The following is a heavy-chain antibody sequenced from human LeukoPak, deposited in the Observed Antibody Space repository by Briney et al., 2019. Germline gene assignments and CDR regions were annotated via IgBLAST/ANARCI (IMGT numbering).Heavy chain of an antibody. D-gene: IGHD3-9*01. J-gene: IGHJ4*02. Sequence: SETPSLTCTVSGGSISSYYWSWIRQPPGKGLEWIGYIYYSGSTNYNPSLKSRVTISVDTSKNQFSLRLSSVTAADTAVYYCARGWDYDILTFDYWGQGTLVTVSS. CDR1: GGSISSYY. CDR2: IYYSGST. CDR3: ARGWDYDILTFDY. V-gene: IGHV4-59*01.